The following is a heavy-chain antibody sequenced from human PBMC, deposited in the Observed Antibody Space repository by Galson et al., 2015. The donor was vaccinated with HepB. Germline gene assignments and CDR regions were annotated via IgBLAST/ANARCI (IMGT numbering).Heavy chain of an antibody. CDR3: ARDVRVGPGSGWYYFDS. J-gene: IGHJ4*02. V-gene: IGHV4-31*03. CDR2: IYYSGST. D-gene: IGHD6-19*01. Sequence: LSLTCTVSGGSIRSDGYYWNWIRQHPGKGLEWIGYIYYSGSTYYTPSLKSRVTISLDTSKNPFSLKLSFVTAADTAIYYCARDVRVGPGSGWYYFDSWGQGTLVTVSS. CDR1: GGSIRSDGYY.